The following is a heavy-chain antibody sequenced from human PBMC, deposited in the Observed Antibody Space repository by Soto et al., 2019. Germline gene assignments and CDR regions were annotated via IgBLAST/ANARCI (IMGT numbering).Heavy chain of an antibody. CDR3: SKDAVPGDGWWLLEH. J-gene: IGHJ1*01. D-gene: IGHD2-21*02. V-gene: IGHV3-NL1*01. CDR1: GFSFTSYD. Sequence: VQLVASGGGLARPGGSLRLSCRGSGFSFTSYDLAWVRQDPGKGLECVAGLYGSGRGIEYADSVRGRFTISRDNSRNTVYLDMNYLRGDDTAVYYGSKDAVPGDGWWLLEHWGRGTVVTVSS. CDR2: LYGSGRGI.